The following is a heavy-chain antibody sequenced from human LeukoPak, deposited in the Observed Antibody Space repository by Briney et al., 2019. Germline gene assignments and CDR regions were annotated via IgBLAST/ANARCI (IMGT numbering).Heavy chain of an antibody. CDR1: GFTVNSNF. J-gene: IGHJ2*01. CDR2: IYSGGYT. V-gene: IGHV3-53*01. Sequence: GGSLRLSCAASGFTVNSNFMTWVRQAPGKGLEWVSVIYSGGYTNYADSVRGRFTISRVFSQNTLYLQMNTLRVEDTAVYFCARGGRSWDWYFDLWGRGSLVTVSS. D-gene: IGHD7-27*01. CDR3: ARGGRSWDWYFDL.